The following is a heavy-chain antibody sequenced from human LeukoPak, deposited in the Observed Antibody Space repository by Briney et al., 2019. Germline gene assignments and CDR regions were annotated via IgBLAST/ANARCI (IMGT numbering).Heavy chain of an antibody. D-gene: IGHD5-24*01. CDR1: GLTFSSFA. Sequence: PGGSLRLSCTASGLTFSSFAMSWVRQAPGKGLEWVSAMSGSGRSTYYADTVRGRFTVSRDNSKNTLYLQVNSLRAEDTALYYCAKMKGATYHYYYAMDVWGKGTTVAVSS. CDR2: MSGSGRST. V-gene: IGHV3-23*01. J-gene: IGHJ6*04. CDR3: AKMKGATYHYYYAMDV.